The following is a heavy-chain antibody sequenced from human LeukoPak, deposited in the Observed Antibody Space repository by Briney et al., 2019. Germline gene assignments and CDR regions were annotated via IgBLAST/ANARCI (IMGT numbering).Heavy chain of an antibody. D-gene: IGHD3-10*01. Sequence: SETLSLTCAVYGGSFSGYYWSWIRQPPGKGLEWIGKINHSGSTNYNPSLKSRVTISVDTSKNQFSLKLNSVTAADTAVYYCARTTEEYYGSGKFRKYYSYYYYMDVWGKGTTVTVSS. V-gene: IGHV4-34*01. CDR1: GGSFSGYY. CDR3: ARTTEEYYGSGKFRKYYSYYYYMDV. J-gene: IGHJ6*03. CDR2: INHSGST.